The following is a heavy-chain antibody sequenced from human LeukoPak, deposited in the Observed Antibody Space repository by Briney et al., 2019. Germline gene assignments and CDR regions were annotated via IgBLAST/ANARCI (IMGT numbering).Heavy chain of an antibody. V-gene: IGHV4-59*08. Sequence: SETLSLTCTASGGSISSYYWSWIRQPPGKGLEWIGYIYYSGSTNYNPSLKSRVTISVDTSKNQFSLKLSSVTAADTAVYYCARRSVYYYDSSGGYFDYWSQGTLVTVSS. CDR2: IYYSGST. CDR3: ARRSVYYYDSSGGYFDY. D-gene: IGHD3-22*01. J-gene: IGHJ4*02. CDR1: GGSISSYY.